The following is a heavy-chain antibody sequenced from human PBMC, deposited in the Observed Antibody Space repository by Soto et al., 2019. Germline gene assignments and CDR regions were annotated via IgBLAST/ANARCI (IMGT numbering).Heavy chain of an antibody. D-gene: IGHD2-2*01. J-gene: IGHJ6*02. CDR3: AREDIVVVPAARYYYYYYGMDV. CDR1: GFTFSSYW. Sequence: GGSLRLSCAASGFTFSSYWMSWVRQAPGKGLEWVANIKQDGSEKYYVDSVKGRFTISRDNAKNSLYLQMNGLSAEDTAVYYCAREDIVVVPAARYYYYYYGMDVWGQGTTVTVSS. V-gene: IGHV3-7*01. CDR2: IKQDGSEK.